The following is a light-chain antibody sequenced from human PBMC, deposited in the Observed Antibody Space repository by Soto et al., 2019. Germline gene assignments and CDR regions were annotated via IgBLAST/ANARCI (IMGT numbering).Light chain of an antibody. V-gene: IGKV1-39*01. CDR1: HWIDDW. CDR2: AAS. J-gene: IGKJ1*01. Sequence: DIQMTQSPSTLSASVGDRVTITCRASHWIDDWLAWYQQKPGKAPKLLIYAASSLQSGVPSRFSGSGSGTDFTLTISSLQPKDFATYYCQQSYSTPGTFGQGTKVDIK. CDR3: QQSYSTPGT.